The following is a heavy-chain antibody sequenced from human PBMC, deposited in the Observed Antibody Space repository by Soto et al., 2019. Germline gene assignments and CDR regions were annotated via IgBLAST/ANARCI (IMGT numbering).Heavy chain of an antibody. V-gene: IGHV3-48*01. Sequence: GGSLRLSCAASGFTFTSYSMNWVRQAPGKGLEWISYISSSSSTIHYADSVKGRFTVSRDNAKNSLYLQMNSLRAEDTAVYYCASALYCSGASCSAYWGQGTLVTVSS. CDR3: ASALYCSGASCSAY. J-gene: IGHJ4*02. CDR2: ISSSSSTI. CDR1: GFTFTSYS. D-gene: IGHD2-15*01.